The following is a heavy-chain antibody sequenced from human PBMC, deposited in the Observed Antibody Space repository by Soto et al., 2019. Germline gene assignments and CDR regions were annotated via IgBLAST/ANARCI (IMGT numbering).Heavy chain of an antibody. D-gene: IGHD5-18*01. Sequence: QVQLVESGGGVVQPGRSLRLSCAASGFTFSSYAMHWVRQAPGKGLEWVAVISYDGSNKYYADSVKGRFTISRDNSKNTLYLQMNSLRAEDTAVYYCARDSVRGYSDGSSDYWGQGTLVTVSS. J-gene: IGHJ4*02. CDR2: ISYDGSNK. V-gene: IGHV3-30-3*01. CDR3: ARDSVRGYSDGSSDY. CDR1: GFTFSSYA.